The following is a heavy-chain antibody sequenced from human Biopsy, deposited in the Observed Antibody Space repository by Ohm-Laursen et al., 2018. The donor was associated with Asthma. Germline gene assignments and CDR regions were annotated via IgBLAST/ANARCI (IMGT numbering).Heavy chain of an antibody. CDR3: ARAGQYSSTSCYNPGWFDP. CDR2: INHSGST. J-gene: IGHJ5*02. CDR1: GGSFSGYY. D-gene: IGHD2-2*01. Sequence: SDTLSLTWAVYGGSFSGYYRSWIRQPPGKGLEWIGEINHSGSTNYNPSLKSRVTISVDTSKNQFFLKLSSVTAADTAVYYCARAGQYSSTSCYNPGWFDPWGQGTLVTVSS. V-gene: IGHV4-34*01.